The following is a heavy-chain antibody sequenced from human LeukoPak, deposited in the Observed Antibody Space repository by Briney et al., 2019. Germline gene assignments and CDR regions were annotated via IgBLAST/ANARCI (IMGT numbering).Heavy chain of an antibody. Sequence: KPSETLSLTCAVYGGSFSGYYWSWIRQPPGKGLEWIGEINHSGSTNYNPSLKSRVTISVDTSKNQFSLKLSSVTAADTAVYYCASSDPAYYDFWSGYYRTPPLFDYWGQGTLVTVSS. CDR1: GGSFSGYY. V-gene: IGHV4-34*01. J-gene: IGHJ4*02. D-gene: IGHD3-3*01. CDR2: INHSGST. CDR3: ASSDPAYYDFWSGYYRTPPLFDY.